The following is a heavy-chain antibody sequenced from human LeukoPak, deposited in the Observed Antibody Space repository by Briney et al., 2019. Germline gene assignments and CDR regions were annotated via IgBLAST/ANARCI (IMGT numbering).Heavy chain of an antibody. V-gene: IGHV3-21*01. J-gene: IGHJ3*02. CDR1: GFTFSSYS. D-gene: IGHD3-22*01. CDR3: ARGPGYYDSSGYYSSLRAFDI. Sequence: GGSLRLSCAASGFTFSSYSMNWVRQAPGKGLEWVSSISSSSSYIYYADSVKGRFTISRDNAKNSLYLQMDSLRAEDTAVYYCARGPGYYDSSGYYSSLRAFDIWGQGTMVTVSS. CDR2: ISSSSSYI.